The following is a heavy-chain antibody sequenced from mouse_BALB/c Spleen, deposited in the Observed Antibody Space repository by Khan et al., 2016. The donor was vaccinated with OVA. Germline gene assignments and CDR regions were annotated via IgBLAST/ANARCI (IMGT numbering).Heavy chain of an antibody. CDR2: ISPGSGDT. D-gene: IGHD1-2*01. V-gene: IGHV1-77*01. J-gene: IGHJ3*01. CDR3: ARRNYFGYTFAY. Sequence: QVQLQQSGAELARPGASVKLSCKASGYTFTDYYINWVKQRTGQGLEWIGEISPGSGDTYYNETSKGKARLTAEKSSSTAYLQLSSLTSEATADYCCARRNYFGYTFAYWGQGTLVTVSA. CDR1: GYTFTDYY.